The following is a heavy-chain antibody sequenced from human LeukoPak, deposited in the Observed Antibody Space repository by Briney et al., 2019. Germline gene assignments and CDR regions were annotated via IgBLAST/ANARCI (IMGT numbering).Heavy chain of an antibody. V-gene: IGHV1-8*03. J-gene: IGHJ6*03. CDR3: ARGPNYRNFGSAYYYYMDA. Sequence: ASVKVSGKASGYMFTNYDINWVRQATGQGLEWMGWMNPQSGNTGYAQKFRGRVTITRDTSITTAYMELSSLRSEDTAVYYCARGPNYRNFGSAYYYYMDAWGKGTTVTVS. CDR1: GYMFTNYD. CDR2: MNPQSGNT. D-gene: IGHD4-11*01.